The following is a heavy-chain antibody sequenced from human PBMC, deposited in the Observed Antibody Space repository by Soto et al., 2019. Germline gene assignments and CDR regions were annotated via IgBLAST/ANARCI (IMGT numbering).Heavy chain of an antibody. J-gene: IGHJ6*02. CDR1: GFTFSSYA. Sequence: GGSLRLSCAASGFTFSSYAMHWVRQAPGKGLEWVAVISYDGSNKYYADSVKGRFTISRDNSKNTLYLQMNSLRAEDTAVYYCARDRDAGGDYYGMDVWGQGTTVTVSS. D-gene: IGHD3-16*01. CDR3: ARDRDAGGDYYGMDV. V-gene: IGHV3-30-3*01. CDR2: ISYDGSNK.